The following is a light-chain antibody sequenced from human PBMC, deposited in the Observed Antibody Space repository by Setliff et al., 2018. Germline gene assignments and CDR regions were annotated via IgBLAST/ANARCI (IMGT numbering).Light chain of an antibody. CDR1: SSDVGGYNY. J-gene: IGLJ2*01. CDR3: TSYTSSSTVV. Sequence: QSVLAQPASVSGSPGQSITISCTGTSSDVGGYNYVSWYQQHPGKAPKLMIYDVNKRPSGVSNRFSGSKSGNTASLTISGLQAEDEADYYCTSYTSSSTVVFGGGT. CDR2: DVN. V-gene: IGLV2-14*01.